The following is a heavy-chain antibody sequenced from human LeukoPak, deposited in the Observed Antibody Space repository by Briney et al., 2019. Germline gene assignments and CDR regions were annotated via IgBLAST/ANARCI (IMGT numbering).Heavy chain of an antibody. D-gene: IGHD6-19*01. V-gene: IGHV4-59*01. Sequence: SETLSLTCTVSSGSITSYYWSWIRQPPGKALEWIGFIHYSGSTNYNPSLKSRVTISVDTSKNQFSLKLSSVTAADTAVYYCARHRAVAPPFDYWGQGTLVTVSS. CDR1: SGSITSYY. CDR3: ARHRAVAPPFDY. CDR2: IHYSGST. J-gene: IGHJ4*02.